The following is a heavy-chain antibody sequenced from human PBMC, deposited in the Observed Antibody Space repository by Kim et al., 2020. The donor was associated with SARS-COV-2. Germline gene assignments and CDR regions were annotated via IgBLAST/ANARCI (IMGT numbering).Heavy chain of an antibody. D-gene: IGHD3-10*01. CDR1: GAYITRSTYY. CDR2: IYYNGKT. Sequence: SETLSLTCTVSGAYITRSTYYWAWIRQIPGKGMEWIGSIYYNGKTYYSPSLNSRVTIFLDTSKNQFSLKMSAVTAADTSMYYCAYAAGRYYSVGCDHWGQGIRVTVSS. J-gene: IGHJ4*02. CDR3: AYAAGRYYSVGCDH. V-gene: IGHV4-39*01.